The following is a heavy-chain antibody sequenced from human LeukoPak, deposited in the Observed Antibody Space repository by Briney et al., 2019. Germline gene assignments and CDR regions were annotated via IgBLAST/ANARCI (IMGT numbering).Heavy chain of an antibody. CDR3: AGGHEGYQLLLFDY. CDR2: ITPIFGTA. J-gene: IGHJ4*02. CDR1: GGTFSSYA. V-gene: IGHV1-69*06. D-gene: IGHD2-2*01. Sequence: ASVKVSCKASGGTFSSYAISWVRQAPGQGLEWMGGITPIFGTANYTQKFQGRVTITADKSTRTAYMELSSLRSEDTAVYYCAGGHEGYQLLLFDYWGQGTLVTVSS.